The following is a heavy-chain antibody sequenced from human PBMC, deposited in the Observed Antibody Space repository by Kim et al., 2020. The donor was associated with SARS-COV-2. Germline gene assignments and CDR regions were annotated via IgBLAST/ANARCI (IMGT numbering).Heavy chain of an antibody. Sequence: ASVKVSCKASGYTFTSYGISWVRQAPGQGLEWMGWISAYNGNTNYAQKLQGRVTMTTDTSTSTAYMELRSLRSDDTAVYYCARGSLPLRYFDWLLPPDYWGQGTLVTVSS. D-gene: IGHD3-9*01. CDR1: GYTFTSYG. V-gene: IGHV1-18*01. J-gene: IGHJ4*02. CDR2: ISAYNGNT. CDR3: ARGSLPLRYFDWLLPPDY.